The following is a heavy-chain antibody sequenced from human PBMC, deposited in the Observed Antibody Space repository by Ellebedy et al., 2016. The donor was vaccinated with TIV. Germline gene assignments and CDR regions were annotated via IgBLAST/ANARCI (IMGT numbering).Heavy chain of an antibody. CDR3: ARDLVVGSGSLDY. J-gene: IGHJ4*02. V-gene: IGHV3-74*01. Sequence: PGGSLRLSCAVSGFTFSDYWMHWVRQAPGKGLVWVSRIKTDGSDPSYADSVRGRFTISRDNAKNTLYLQMNSLRAEDTAVYYCARDLVVGSGSLDYWGQGTLVTVSS. D-gene: IGHD3-10*01. CDR1: GFTFSDYW. CDR2: IKTDGSDP.